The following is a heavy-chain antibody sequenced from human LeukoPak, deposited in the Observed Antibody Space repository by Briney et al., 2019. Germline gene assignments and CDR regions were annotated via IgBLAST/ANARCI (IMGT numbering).Heavy chain of an antibody. CDR3: ARESSGYYTVFDH. CDR2: IYTGGTT. D-gene: IGHD3-22*01. CDR1: GFTVSGNY. V-gene: IGHV3-53*01. Sequence: GGSLRLSCAASGFTVSGNYMSWIRQAPGKGLEWVSVIYTGGTTYYADSVKGRFTISRDNSKNTLYLQMNSLRAEDTAVYFCARESSGYYTVFDHWGQGTLVPVSS. J-gene: IGHJ4*02.